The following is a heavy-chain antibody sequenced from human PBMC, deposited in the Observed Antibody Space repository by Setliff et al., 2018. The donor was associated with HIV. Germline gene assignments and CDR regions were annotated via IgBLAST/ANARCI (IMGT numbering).Heavy chain of an antibody. D-gene: IGHD3-10*01. CDR3: ARLYYYGSGNYNDAFDI. Sequence: SETLSLTCAVYGGSFSGYCCSWIRQPPGKGLEWIGGIQHSERTNYNPSLTILVTTSVDTSKNQFSLRLSSVTAADTAVYYCARLYYYGSGNYNDAFDIWGQGTMVTVSS. CDR2: IQHSERT. V-gene: IGHV4-34*01. CDR1: GGSFSGYC. J-gene: IGHJ3*02.